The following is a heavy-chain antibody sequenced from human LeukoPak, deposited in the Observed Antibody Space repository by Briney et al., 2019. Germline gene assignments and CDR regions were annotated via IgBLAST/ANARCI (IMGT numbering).Heavy chain of an antibody. Sequence: SETLSLTCTVSGGSISSSSYYWGWIRQPPGKGLEWIGSIYYSGSTYYNPSLKSRVTISVDTSKNQFSLKLSSVTAADTAVYYCAREGGDTAERRPRFDYWGQGTLVTVSS. J-gene: IGHJ4*02. CDR2: IYYSGST. V-gene: IGHV4-39*02. CDR3: AREGGDTAERRPRFDY. CDR1: GGSISSSSYY. D-gene: IGHD5-18*01.